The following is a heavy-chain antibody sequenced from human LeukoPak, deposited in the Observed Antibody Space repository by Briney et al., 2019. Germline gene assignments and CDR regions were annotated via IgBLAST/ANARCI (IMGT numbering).Heavy chain of an antibody. D-gene: IGHD3-3*01. CDR1: GGSISSSSYY. J-gene: IGHJ6*03. CDR2: IYYGGST. CDR3: AFSYYDFWSGYFSGPYYYYMDV. V-gene: IGHV4-39*01. Sequence: PSETLSLTCTVSGGSISSSSYYWGWIRQPPGKGLEWIGSIYYGGSTYYNPSLKSRVTISVDTSKNQFSLKLSSVTAADTAVYYCAFSYYDFWSGYFSGPYYYYMDVWGKGTTVTVSS.